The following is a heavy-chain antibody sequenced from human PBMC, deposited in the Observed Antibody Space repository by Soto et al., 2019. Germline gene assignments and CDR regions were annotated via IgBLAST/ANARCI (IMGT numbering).Heavy chain of an antibody. CDR1: GVTFSSYS. D-gene: IGHD3-22*01. CDR3: AKERDYYASYFQH. J-gene: IGHJ1*01. Sequence: AGESLRLSCAASGVTFSSYSMSWVRQAPGKGLEWVSAISGSGGSTYYAASVKGRLTISRDNSKNTLYLQMNSLRAEDTAVYYCAKERDYYASYFQHWGQGTLVTVSS. CDR2: ISGSGGST. V-gene: IGHV3-23*01.